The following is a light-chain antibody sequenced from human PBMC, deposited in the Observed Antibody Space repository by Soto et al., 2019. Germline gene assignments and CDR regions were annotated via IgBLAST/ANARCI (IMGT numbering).Light chain of an antibody. CDR3: QSYDSSRLAWV. CDR2: GNN. J-gene: IGLJ3*02. CDR1: SSNIGAGSD. Sequence: QSVLTQPPSLSGAPGQTITISCTGSSSNIGAGSDVHWFQHLPGTAPKVLIYGNNNRPSGVPDRFSGSKSGTSGSLAITGLQADDEADYYCQSYDSSRLAWVFGGGTKLTVL. V-gene: IGLV1-40*01.